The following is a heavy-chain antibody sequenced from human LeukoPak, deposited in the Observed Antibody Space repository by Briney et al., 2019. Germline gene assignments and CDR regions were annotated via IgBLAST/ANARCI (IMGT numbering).Heavy chain of an antibody. Sequence: ASAKVSCKVSGYTLTELSMHWVRQAPGKGLEWMGGFDPEDGETIYAQKFQGRVTMTEDTSTDTAYMELSSLRSEDTAVYYCVLLGYCSGGSCYSHYYYGMDVWGQGTTVTVSS. CDR2: FDPEDGET. D-gene: IGHD2-15*01. CDR1: GYTLTELS. J-gene: IGHJ6*02. CDR3: VLLGYCSGGSCYSHYYYGMDV. V-gene: IGHV1-24*01.